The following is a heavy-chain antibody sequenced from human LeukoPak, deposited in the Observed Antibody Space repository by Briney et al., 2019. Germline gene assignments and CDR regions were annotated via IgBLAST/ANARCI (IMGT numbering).Heavy chain of an antibody. CDR3: ARLGSYSDY. Sequence: PSETLPLTCTVSDGSIRSYYWSWIRQPPGKGLEWIGYIHSSGSTHYNPSLKSRVTTSLDTSKNQFSLRLSSVTAADTAVYYCARLGSYSDYWGQGTLVTVSS. CDR1: DGSIRSYY. V-gene: IGHV4-4*09. D-gene: IGHD1-26*01. J-gene: IGHJ4*02. CDR2: IHSSGST.